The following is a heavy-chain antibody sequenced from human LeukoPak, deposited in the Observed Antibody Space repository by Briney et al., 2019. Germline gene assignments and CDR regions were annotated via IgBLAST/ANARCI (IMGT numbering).Heavy chain of an antibody. Sequence: SETLSLTCAVYGGSFSGYYWSWIRQPPGKGLEWIGEINHSGSTNYNPSLKSRVTISVDTSKNQFSLKLSSVTAADTAVYYCAYGSGSYPFDPWGQGTLVTLSS. CDR1: GGSFSGYY. CDR2: INHSGST. CDR3: AYGSGSYPFDP. D-gene: IGHD3-10*01. J-gene: IGHJ5*02. V-gene: IGHV4-34*01.